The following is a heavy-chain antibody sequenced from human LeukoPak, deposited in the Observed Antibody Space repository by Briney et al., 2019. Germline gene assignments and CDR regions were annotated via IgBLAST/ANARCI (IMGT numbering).Heavy chain of an antibody. CDR1: GFTFSSYG. CDR3: ARDHRFGELLGLLDY. Sequence: GSLRLSCAASGFTFSSYGMHWVRQAPGKGLEWVAVIWYDGGNKYYADSVKGRFTISRDNSKNTLYLQMNSLRAEDTAVYYCARDHRFGELLGLLDYWGQGTLVTVSS. V-gene: IGHV3-33*01. J-gene: IGHJ4*02. CDR2: IWYDGGNK. D-gene: IGHD3-10*01.